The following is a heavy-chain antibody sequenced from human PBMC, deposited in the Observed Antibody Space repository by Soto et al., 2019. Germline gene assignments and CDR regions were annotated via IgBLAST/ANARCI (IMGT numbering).Heavy chain of an antibody. CDR3: AKSHFPGYYYGSGSTLGY. Sequence: GGSLRLSCAASGFTFSSYAMSWVRQAPGKGLEWVSAISGSGGSTYYADSVKGRFTISRDNSKNTLYLQMNSLRAEDTAVYYCAKSHFPGYYYGSGSTLGYWGQGTLVTVSS. V-gene: IGHV3-23*01. D-gene: IGHD3-10*01. CDR1: GFTFSSYA. J-gene: IGHJ4*02. CDR2: ISGSGGST.